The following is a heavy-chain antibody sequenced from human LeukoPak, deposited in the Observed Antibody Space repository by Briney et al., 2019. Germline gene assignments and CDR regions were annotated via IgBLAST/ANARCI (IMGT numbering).Heavy chain of an antibody. CDR1: GFTFSSYA. D-gene: IGHD6-13*01. J-gene: IGHJ4*02. Sequence: PGGSLRLSCAASGFTFSSYAMSWVRQAPGKGLEWVSAISGSGGSTYYADSVKGRFTISRDNSKNTLYLQMNSLRAGDTAVYYCAKDHGLGQQLVGESFDYWGQGTLVTVSS. CDR3: AKDHGLGQQLVGESFDY. V-gene: IGHV3-23*01. CDR2: ISGSGGST.